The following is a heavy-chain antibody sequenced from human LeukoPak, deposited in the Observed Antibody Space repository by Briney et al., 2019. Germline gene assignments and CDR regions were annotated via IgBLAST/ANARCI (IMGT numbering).Heavy chain of an antibody. Sequence: GGSLRLSCAASGFTFDDYAMHWVRQAPGKGLEWVSGISWNSGSIGYADSVKGRFTFSRDNAKNSLYLQMNSLRAEDTALYYCAKAIEDSSSSGYFQHWGQSTLVTVSS. CDR3: AKAIEDSSSSGYFQH. V-gene: IGHV3-9*01. J-gene: IGHJ1*01. CDR2: ISWNSGSI. CDR1: GFTFDDYA. D-gene: IGHD6-6*01.